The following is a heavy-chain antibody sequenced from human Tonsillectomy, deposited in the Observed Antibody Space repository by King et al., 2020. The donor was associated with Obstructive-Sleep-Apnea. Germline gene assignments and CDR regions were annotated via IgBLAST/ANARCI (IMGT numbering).Heavy chain of an antibody. D-gene: IGHD1-7*01. CDR3: ATHELELRPFDY. V-gene: IGHV4-59*08. CDR1: GGSISSYF. J-gene: IGHJ4*02. Sequence: QLQESGPGLVKPSETLSLTCNVSGGSISSYFWSWIRQPPGKGLEWIGDISYSGTTKYNPILKSRVTISVDKSKNQFSLKLSSVTAADTAVYSCATHELELRPFDYWGQGALVTVSS. CDR2: ISYSGTT.